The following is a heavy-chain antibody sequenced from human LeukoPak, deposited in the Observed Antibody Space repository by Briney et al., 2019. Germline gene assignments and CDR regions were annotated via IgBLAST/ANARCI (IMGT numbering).Heavy chain of an antibody. CDR1: RFTFSKYA. CDR2: ITGGGDDT. Sequence: GGSLRLSCVASRFTFSKYAMSWVRQAPGMGLEWISAITGGGDDTYYADSVKGRFTISRDNSRNSLYLQMNSLRVEDTAVYYCAKGSSSSRPYYFDYWGQGALVTVSS. CDR3: AKGSSSSRPYYFDY. D-gene: IGHD6-6*01. V-gene: IGHV3-23*01. J-gene: IGHJ4*02.